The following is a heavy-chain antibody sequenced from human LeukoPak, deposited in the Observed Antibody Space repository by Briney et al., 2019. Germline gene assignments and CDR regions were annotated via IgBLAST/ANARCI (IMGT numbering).Heavy chain of an antibody. J-gene: IGHJ4*02. V-gene: IGHV4-59*01. CDR1: GGSISSYY. Sequence: PSETLSLTCTVSGGSISSYYWSWIRQPPGKGLEWIGYIYYSGSTNYNPSLKSRVTISVDTSKNQFSLKLSSVTAADTAVYYCARGRVVTSFDYGGQGPLVTVSS. CDR3: ARGRVVTSFDY. CDR2: IYYSGST. D-gene: IGHD3-22*01.